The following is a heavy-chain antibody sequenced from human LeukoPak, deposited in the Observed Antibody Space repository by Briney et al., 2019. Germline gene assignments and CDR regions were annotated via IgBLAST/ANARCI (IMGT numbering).Heavy chain of an antibody. CDR1: GGSFSGYY. V-gene: IGHV4-39*01. Sequence: SETLSLTCAVSGGSFSGYYWSWIRQRPGKGVEWIGSIYYSGTTYYNPSLKSRVTISVDTSKKQFSLKLRSVTAADTAVYYCARHEWGITNAFDIWGQGTMVTVSS. CDR3: ARHEWGITNAFDI. J-gene: IGHJ3*02. D-gene: IGHD1-14*01. CDR2: IYYSGTT.